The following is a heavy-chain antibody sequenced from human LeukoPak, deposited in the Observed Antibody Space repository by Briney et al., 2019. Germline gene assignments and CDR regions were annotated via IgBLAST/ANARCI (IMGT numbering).Heavy chain of an antibody. CDR3: ARGTRGWNDAFDI. D-gene: IGHD1-1*01. V-gene: IGHV3-21*01. J-gene: IGHJ3*02. Sequence: PGGSLRLSCAASGFTFSSYSMNWVRQAPGKGLEWVSSISSSSSYIYYADSVKGRFTISRDNAKNSLYLQMNSLRAEDTAVYYCARGTRGWNDAFDIWGQGTMVTVSS. CDR2: ISSSSSYI. CDR1: GFTFSSYS.